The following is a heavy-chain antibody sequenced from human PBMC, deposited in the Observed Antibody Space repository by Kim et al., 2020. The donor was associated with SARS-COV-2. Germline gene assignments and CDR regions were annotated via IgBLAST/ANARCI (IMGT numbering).Heavy chain of an antibody. V-gene: IGHV4-59*01. J-gene: IGHJ6*02. D-gene: IGHD2-2*01. Sequence: PSLKSRVTISVDTSKNQFSLTLNSVTAADTAVYYCARFMPVGALYYGLGVWGQGTTATVFS. CDR3: ARFMPVGALYYGLGV.